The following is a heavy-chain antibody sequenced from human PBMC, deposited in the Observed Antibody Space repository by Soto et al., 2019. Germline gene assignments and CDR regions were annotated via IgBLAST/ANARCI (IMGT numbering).Heavy chain of an antibody. CDR1: GFTFSSYS. J-gene: IGHJ5*02. V-gene: IGHV3-48*02. Sequence: PGGSLRLSCAASGFTFSSYSMNWFRQAPGKGLEWVSYISSSSSTIYYADSVKGRFTISRDNAKNSLYLQMTSLRDEDTAVYYCAREGGKLNRFAPWGKGTLVTVSS. D-gene: IGHD3-16*01. CDR2: ISSSSSTI. CDR3: AREGGKLNRFAP.